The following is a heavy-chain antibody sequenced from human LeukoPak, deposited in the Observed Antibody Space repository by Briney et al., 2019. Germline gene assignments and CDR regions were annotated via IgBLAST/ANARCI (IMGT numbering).Heavy chain of an antibody. V-gene: IGHV4-30-2*01. CDR3: ATGEARGATNYFDY. D-gene: IGHD1-26*01. CDR2: IYHSGST. Sequence: SETLSLTCTVSGGSISSGGYCWSWIRQPPGKGLEWIGYIYHSGSTYYNPSLKSRVTISVDRSKNQFSLKLSSVTAADTAVYYCATGEARGATNYFDYWGQGTLVTVSS. CDR1: GGSISSGGYC. J-gene: IGHJ4*02.